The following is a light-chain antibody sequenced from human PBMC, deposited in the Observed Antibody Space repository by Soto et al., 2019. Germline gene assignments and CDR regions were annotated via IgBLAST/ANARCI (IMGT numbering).Light chain of an antibody. J-gene: IGKJ1*01. CDR3: QQSYSTSWT. V-gene: IGKV1-39*01. CDR2: AAS. CDR1: QSISSY. Sequence: DLQMTQSPSSLSASVGDRVTITCRASQSISSYLNWYQQKPGKAPKLLIYAASSLQSGVPSRFSVCGSGTDFTLTISSLQPEDFATYYCQQSYSTSWTFGQGTKVEIK.